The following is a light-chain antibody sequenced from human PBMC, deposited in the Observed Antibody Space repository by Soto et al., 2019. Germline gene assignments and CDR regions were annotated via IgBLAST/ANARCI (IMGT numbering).Light chain of an antibody. CDR3: QHYGSSPRT. J-gene: IGKJ4*01. CDR1: QSVSSSY. V-gene: IGKV3-20*01. CDR2: GAS. Sequence: EIVLTQSPGTLSLSPGERATLSCRASQSVSSSYLAWYQQKPGQAPRLLIHGASSRATGIPDRFSGSGSGTDFTLTISRLEPEDFAVYYCQHYGSSPRTFGGGTKVEIK.